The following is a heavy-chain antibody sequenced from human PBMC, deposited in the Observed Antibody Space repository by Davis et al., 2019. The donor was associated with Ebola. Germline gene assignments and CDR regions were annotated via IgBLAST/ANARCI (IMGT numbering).Heavy chain of an antibody. Sequence: GESLKISCAASGFTFSSYGMHWVRQAPGKGLEWVAVISYDGSNKYYADSVKGRFTISRDNSKNTLYLQMNSLRAEDTAVYYCVGELLEFDYWGQGTLVTVSS. V-gene: IGHV3-30*03. D-gene: IGHD1-1*01. CDR1: GFTFSSYG. CDR2: ISYDGSNK. CDR3: VGELLEFDY. J-gene: IGHJ4*02.